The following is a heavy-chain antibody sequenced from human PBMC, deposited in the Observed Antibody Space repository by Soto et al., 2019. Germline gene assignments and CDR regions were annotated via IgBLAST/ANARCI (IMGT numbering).Heavy chain of an antibody. V-gene: IGHV4-59*11. CDR3: ARTISGYYFDY. CDR1: GGPISSHY. Sequence: SETLSLTCTVSGGPISSHYWSWIRQTPGKGLEWIGYIYYSGTSQYNPSLASRVTISVDSSKNQFSLKLSSVTTADTAVYYCARTISGYYFDYWGQGTLVTVSS. D-gene: IGHD3-22*01. CDR2: IYYSGTS. J-gene: IGHJ4*02.